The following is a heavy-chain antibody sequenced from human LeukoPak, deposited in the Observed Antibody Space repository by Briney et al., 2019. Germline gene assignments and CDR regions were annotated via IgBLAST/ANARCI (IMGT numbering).Heavy chain of an antibody. CDR1: GFTFDDYG. CDR2: ISSSGSSI. D-gene: IGHD3-22*01. CDR3: ARVLGYYDSSTYYSPWAFDI. Sequence: PGGSLRLSCAASGFTFDDYGMNWVRQAPGKGLEWVSYISSSGSSIYYADSVKGRFTISRDNAKNSLYLQMNSLRAEDTAVYYCARVLGYYDSSTYYSPWAFDIWGQGTMVTVSS. V-gene: IGHV3-48*03. J-gene: IGHJ3*02.